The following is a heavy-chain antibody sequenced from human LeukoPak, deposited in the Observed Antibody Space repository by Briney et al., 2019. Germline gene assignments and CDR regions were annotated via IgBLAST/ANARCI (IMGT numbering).Heavy chain of an antibody. V-gene: IGHV3-48*03. Sequence: PGGSLRLSCAASGFTFSSYEMNWVRQAPGKGLGWVSYISSSGSTIYYADSVKGRFTISRDNAKNSLYLQMNSLRAEDTAVYYCARARGIAAAMDYWGQGTLVTVSS. J-gene: IGHJ4*02. CDR3: ARARGIAAAMDY. CDR1: GFTFSSYE. D-gene: IGHD6-13*01. CDR2: ISSSGSTI.